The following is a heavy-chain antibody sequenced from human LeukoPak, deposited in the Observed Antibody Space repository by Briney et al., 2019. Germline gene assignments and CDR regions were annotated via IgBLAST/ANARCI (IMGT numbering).Heavy chain of an antibody. J-gene: IGHJ4*02. Sequence: GASVKVSCKVSGFSLTELSMHWVRQAPGKGLEWMGGFEPEDSETVYAQSFQGRLTMTEDTSTGTAYMELTSLTSEDTAIYFCATLLNSSGHDDYWGQGTLVTVSS. V-gene: IGHV1-24*01. CDR3: ATLLNSSGHDDY. CDR2: FEPEDSET. D-gene: IGHD1/OR15-1a*01. CDR1: GFSLTELS.